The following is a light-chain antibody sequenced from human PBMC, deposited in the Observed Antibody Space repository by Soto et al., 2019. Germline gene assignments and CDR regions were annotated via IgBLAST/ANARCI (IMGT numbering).Light chain of an antibody. V-gene: IGKV3-11*01. CDR1: QSVRNY. J-gene: IGKJ5*01. Sequence: EVVLTQSPATLSLSPGERATLSCKASQSVRNYLAWYQQKPGQAPRLLIYDASYRAAGFPARFSGSGSGTDFTLTISSIGPEDFAVYYCQQRNNWPLTFGPGTRLEIK. CDR2: DAS. CDR3: QQRNNWPLT.